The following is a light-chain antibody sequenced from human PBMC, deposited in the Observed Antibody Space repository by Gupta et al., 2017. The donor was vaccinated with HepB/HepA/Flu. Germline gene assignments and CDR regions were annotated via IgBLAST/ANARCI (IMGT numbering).Light chain of an antibody. J-gene: IGKJ1*01. Sequence: DIHMTQSPSTLSASVGDRVTISCRASQSISTWLAWYQQKPGKAPKLLIYKSSSLESGVPSRFSGSGSGTEFTLTISSLQPDDFATYYCQQYSTYRTFGQGTKVEIK. V-gene: IGKV1-5*03. CDR3: QQYSTYRT. CDR1: QSISTW. CDR2: KSS.